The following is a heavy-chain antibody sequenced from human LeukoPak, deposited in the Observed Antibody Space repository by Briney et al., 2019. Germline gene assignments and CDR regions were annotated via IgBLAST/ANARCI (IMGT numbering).Heavy chain of an antibody. Sequence: ASVKVSCKASGYTFTSYGISWAGQAPGQGLEWMGWISAYNGNTNYAQKLQGRVTMTTDTSTSTAYMELRSLRSDDTAVYYCARGRRRGLVIQDYYFDYWGQGTLVTVSS. CDR1: GYTFTSYG. J-gene: IGHJ4*02. V-gene: IGHV1-18*01. D-gene: IGHD3-9*01. CDR2: ISAYNGNT. CDR3: ARGRRRGLVIQDYYFDY.